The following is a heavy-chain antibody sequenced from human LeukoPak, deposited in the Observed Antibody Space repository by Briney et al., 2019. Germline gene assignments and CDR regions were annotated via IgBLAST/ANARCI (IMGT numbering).Heavy chain of an antibody. V-gene: IGHV4-34*01. J-gene: IGHJ3*02. CDR1: GGSFSGYY. Sequence: SETLSLTCAVYGGSFSGYYWGGIRQPPGKGLEWIGSIYYSGSTYYNPSLKSRVTISVDKSKNQFSLKLSSVTAADTAVYYCARDLAAGTRDAFDIWGQGTMVTVSS. D-gene: IGHD6-13*01. CDR2: IYYSGST. CDR3: ARDLAAGTRDAFDI.